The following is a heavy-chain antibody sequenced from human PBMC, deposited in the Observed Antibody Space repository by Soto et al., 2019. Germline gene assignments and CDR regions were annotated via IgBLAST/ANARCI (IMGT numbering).Heavy chain of an antibody. Sequence: QVQLQESGPGLVKPSQTLSLTCTVSGGSISSGGYYWSWIRQHPGKGLEWVAVISYDGSNKYYADSVKGRFTISRDNSKNTLYLQMNSLRAEDTAVYYCAKEGGEQWLAYYYYYYGMDVWGQGTTVTVSS. J-gene: IGHJ6*02. V-gene: IGHV3-30*18. D-gene: IGHD6-19*01. CDR1: GGSISSGG. CDR3: AKEGGEQWLAYYYYYYGMDV. CDR2: ISYDGSNK.